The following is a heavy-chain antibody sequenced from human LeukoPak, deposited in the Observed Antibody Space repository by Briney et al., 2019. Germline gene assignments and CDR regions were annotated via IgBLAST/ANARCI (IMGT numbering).Heavy chain of an antibody. CDR1: GGSISSYY. D-gene: IGHD6-13*01. CDR2: IYYSGST. Sequence: SETLSLTCTVSGGSISSYYWSWIRQPPGKGLEWIGYIYYSGSTNYNPSLKSRVTISVDTSKNQFSLKLSSVTAADTAVYYCAGTPIAAAGNWFDPWGQGTLVTVSS. CDR3: AGTPIAAAGNWFDP. J-gene: IGHJ5*02. V-gene: IGHV4-59*01.